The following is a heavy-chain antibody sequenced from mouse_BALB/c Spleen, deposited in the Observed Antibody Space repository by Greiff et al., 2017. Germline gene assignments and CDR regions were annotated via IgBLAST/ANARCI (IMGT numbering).Heavy chain of an antibody. V-gene: IGHV14-4*02. J-gene: IGHJ3*01. Sequence: VQLQQSGAELVRSGASVKLSCTASGFNIKDYYMHWVQQRPEKGLEWIGWIDPENGDTEYAPKFQGKATMTADTSSNTAYLQLSSLTSKDTAVYDCLDYEFAYWGQGTLVTVSA. D-gene: IGHD2-4*01. CDR2: IDPENGDT. CDR3: LDYEFAY. CDR1: GFNIKDYY.